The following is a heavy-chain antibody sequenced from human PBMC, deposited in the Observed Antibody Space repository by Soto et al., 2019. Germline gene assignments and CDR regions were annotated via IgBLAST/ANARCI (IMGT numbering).Heavy chain of an antibody. CDR3: ARVPGP. CDR1: GGSIISGGYS. V-gene: IGHV4-30-2*01. CDR2: IYHSGST. Sequence: SETLSLTCAVSGGSIISGGYSWSWIRQPPGKGLKWIGYIYHSGSTYYNPSLKSRVTISVDRSKNQFSLKLSSVTAADTAVYYCARVPGPWGQGTLVTVSS. J-gene: IGHJ5*02.